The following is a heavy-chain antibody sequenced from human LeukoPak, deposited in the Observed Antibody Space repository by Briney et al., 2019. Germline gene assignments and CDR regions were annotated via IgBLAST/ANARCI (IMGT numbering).Heavy chain of an antibody. D-gene: IGHD1-26*01. V-gene: IGHV4-4*09. CDR3: ARLRVSGSYLYYFDY. J-gene: IGHJ4*02. CDR1: NGSISNYH. CDR2: ILTSGTT. Sequence: PSETLSLTCTVSNGSISNYHWSWVRQPPGKGLEWIGYILTSGTTNYNPSLKSRLTISVDTSKIQFTLKLSSVTAADTAVYYCARLRVSGSYLYYFDYWGQGTLVTVSS.